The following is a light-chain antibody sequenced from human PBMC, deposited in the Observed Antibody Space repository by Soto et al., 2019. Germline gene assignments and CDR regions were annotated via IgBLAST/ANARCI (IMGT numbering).Light chain of an antibody. Sequence: QSVLTQPPSVSEAPRQRVTISCSGNSSNIGNNAVNWYRQLPGEAPKLLIFYDDLLPSGVSDRFSGSKSGTSASLAISGLQSEDEADYYCAAWDDSLNGPVFGGGTKLTVL. CDR1: SSNIGNNA. CDR3: AAWDDSLNGPV. V-gene: IGLV1-36*01. J-gene: IGLJ2*01. CDR2: YDD.